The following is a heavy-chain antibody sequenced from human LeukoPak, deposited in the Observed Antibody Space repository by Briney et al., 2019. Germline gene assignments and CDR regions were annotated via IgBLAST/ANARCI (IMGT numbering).Heavy chain of an antibody. CDR1: GFTFSTYT. CDR2: IGSSGGGI. V-gene: IGHV3-23*01. J-gene: IGHJ4*02. CDR3: ARVVVSSSSDYFDY. Sequence: GGSLRLSCAASGFTFSTYTMYWVRHPPGKGLEWVSIIGSSGGGIHYADSVKGRFTISRDNSKNALYLQMNSLRGEDTAVYYCARVVVSSSSDYFDYWGQGTLVIVSS. D-gene: IGHD6-6*01.